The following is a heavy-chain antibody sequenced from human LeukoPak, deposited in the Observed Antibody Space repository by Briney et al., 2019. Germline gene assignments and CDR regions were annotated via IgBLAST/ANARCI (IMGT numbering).Heavy chain of an antibody. D-gene: IGHD3-10*01. CDR1: GYTFTGYY. Sequence: ASVKVSCKASGYTFTGYYMHWVRQAPGQGLEWMGWINPNSGGTNYAQKFQGRVTMTRDTSISTAYMELSRLRSDDTAVYYCARDQLWLGAGDWFDPWGQGTLVTVSS. V-gene: IGHV1-2*02. CDR3: ARDQLWLGAGDWFDP. J-gene: IGHJ5*02. CDR2: INPNSGGT.